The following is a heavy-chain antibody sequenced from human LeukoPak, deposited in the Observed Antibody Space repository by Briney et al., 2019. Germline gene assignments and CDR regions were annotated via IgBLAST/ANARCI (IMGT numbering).Heavy chain of an antibody. CDR1: GGTFSSYA. D-gene: IGHD5-18*01. J-gene: IGHJ5*02. CDR2: IIPIFGTA. CDR3: ARVWRWGYVILFDP. Sequence: ASVKVSCKASGGTFSSYAISWVRQAPGQGLEWMGGIIPIFGTANYAQKFQGRVTITADESTSTAYMELSSLRSEDTAVYYCARVWRWGYVILFDPWGQGTLVPVSS. V-gene: IGHV1-69*13.